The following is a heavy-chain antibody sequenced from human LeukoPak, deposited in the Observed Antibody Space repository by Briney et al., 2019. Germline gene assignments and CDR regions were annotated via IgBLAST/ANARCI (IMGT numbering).Heavy chain of an antibody. CDR2: ISYDGSNK. CDR1: GFTFSSYA. D-gene: IGHD3-22*01. V-gene: IGHV3-30-3*01. CDR3: ARDDTYYDSSGYYVY. Sequence: GGSLRLSCAASGFTFSSYAMHWVRQAPGKGLEWVAVISYDGSNKYYADSVKGRFTISRDNSKITLYLQMNSLRAEDTAVYYCARDDTYYDSSGYYVYWGQGTLVTVSS. J-gene: IGHJ4*02.